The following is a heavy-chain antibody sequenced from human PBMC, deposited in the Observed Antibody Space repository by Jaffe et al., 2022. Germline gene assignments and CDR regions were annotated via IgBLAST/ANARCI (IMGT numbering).Heavy chain of an antibody. CDR2: ISYDGSNK. D-gene: IGHD4-17*01. Sequence: QVQLVESGGGVVQPGRSLRLSCAASGFTFSSYGMHWVRQAPGKGLEWVAVISYDGSNKYYADSVKGRFTISRDNSKNTLYLQMNSLRAEDTAVYYCAKGGTVTTTEYFQHWGQGTLVTVSS. CDR3: AKGGTVTTTEYFQH. CDR1: GFTFSSYG. V-gene: IGHV3-30*18. J-gene: IGHJ1*01.